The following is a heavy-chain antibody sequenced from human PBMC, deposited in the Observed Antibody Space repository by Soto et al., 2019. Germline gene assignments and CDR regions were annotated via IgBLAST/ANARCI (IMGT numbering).Heavy chain of an antibody. Sequence: SETLSLTCAVYGGSFSGYYWSWIRQPPGKGLEWIGEINHSGSTNYNPSLKSRVTISVDTSKNQFSLKLSSVTAADTAVYYCARNDYLSAARPDYYYYGMDVWGQGTTVTVSS. D-gene: IGHD6-6*01. CDR2: INHSGST. J-gene: IGHJ6*02. V-gene: IGHV4-34*01. CDR3: ARNDYLSAARPDYYYYGMDV. CDR1: GGSFSGYY.